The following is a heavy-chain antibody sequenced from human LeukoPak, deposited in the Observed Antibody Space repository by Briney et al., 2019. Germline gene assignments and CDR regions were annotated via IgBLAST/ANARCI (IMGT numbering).Heavy chain of an antibody. J-gene: IGHJ4*02. D-gene: IGHD6-19*01. V-gene: IGHV4-34*01. CDR1: GGSFGGYY. CDR2: INHSGST. CDR3: ARRSSGWGYYFDY. Sequence: SETLSLTCAVYGGSFGGYYWSWIRQPPGKGLEWIGEINHSGSTNYNPSLKSRVTISVDTSKNQLSLKLSSVTAADTAVYYCARRSSGWGYYFDYWGQGTLVTVSS.